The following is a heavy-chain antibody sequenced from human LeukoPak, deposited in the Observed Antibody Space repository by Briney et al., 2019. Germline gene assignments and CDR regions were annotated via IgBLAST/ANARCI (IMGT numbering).Heavy chain of an antibody. CDR2: IYSGGST. CDR3: ARGVIYCSGGSCYPYYFDY. CDR1: GFTVSSNY. Sequence: PGRSLRLSCAASGFTVSSNYMSWVRQAPGKGLEWVSVIYSGGSTYYADSVKGRFTISRDNSKNTLYLQMNSLRAEDTAVYYCARGVIYCSGGSCYPYYFDYWGQGTLVTVSS. V-gene: IGHV3-66*01. D-gene: IGHD2-15*01. J-gene: IGHJ4*02.